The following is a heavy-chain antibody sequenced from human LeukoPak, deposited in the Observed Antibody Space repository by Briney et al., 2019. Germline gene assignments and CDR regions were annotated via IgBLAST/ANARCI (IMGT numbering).Heavy chain of an antibody. V-gene: IGHV6-1*01. CDR2: TYYRSKWYN. CDR3: AREGVAGDNWFDP. J-gene: IGHJ5*02. CDR1: GDSVSSNSAS. Sequence: SQTLSLTCAISGDSVSSNSASWNWIRQSPSRGLEWLGRTYYRSKWYNDYAVSVKSRITINPDTSKSQFSLQLNSVSPEDTAMYWCAREGVAGDNWFDPWGQGTLVTVSS. D-gene: IGHD6-19*01.